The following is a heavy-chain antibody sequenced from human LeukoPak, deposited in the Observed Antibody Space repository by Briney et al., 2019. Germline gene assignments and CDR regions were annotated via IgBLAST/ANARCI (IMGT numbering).Heavy chain of an antibody. CDR3: SRGTYYYEL. V-gene: IGHV3-7*04. Sequence: GGSLRLSCVASTFTFSDYYMTWVRQAPGKGPEWVAYMNQFGTEIKYLDSVKGRFTISRDNAKNSLYLWMTSLTADDTAVYYCSRGTYYYELWGQGTLVIVSS. CDR1: TFTFSDYY. CDR2: MNQFGTEI. J-gene: IGHJ4*02. D-gene: IGHD3/OR15-3a*01.